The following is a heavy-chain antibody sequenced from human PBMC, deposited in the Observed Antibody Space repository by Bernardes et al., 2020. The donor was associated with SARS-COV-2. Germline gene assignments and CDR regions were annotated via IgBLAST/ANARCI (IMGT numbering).Heavy chain of an antibody. D-gene: IGHD5-12*01. CDR3: ARRVSGDGYYYFDY. J-gene: IGHJ4*02. V-gene: IGHV3-74*01. CDR2: INSDGRTT. Sequence: GGSLRLSCAASGFTFTNSCMHWVRQAPGKGLVWVSRINSDGRTTSYADSVKSRFTISRDNAKNTLYLQMNSLRAEDTAVYSCARRVSGDGYYYFDYWGQGTLVTVSS. CDR1: GFTFTNSC.